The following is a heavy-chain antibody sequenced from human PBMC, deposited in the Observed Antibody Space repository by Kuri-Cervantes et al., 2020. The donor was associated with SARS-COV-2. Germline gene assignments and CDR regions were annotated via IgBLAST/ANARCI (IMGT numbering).Heavy chain of an antibody. Sequence: GSLRLSCTVSGGSISSNYWSWIRQPPGKGRERNRFVYDSEITNYNPSLKSPVTISLDTSKNPFSLKLSSVTAADTAVYYCARGRSGITIFGVVITARYYYYYMDVWGKGTTVTVSS. V-gene: IGHV4-59*12. CDR3: ARGRSGITIFGVVITARYYYYYMDV. CDR2: VYDSEIT. J-gene: IGHJ6*03. CDR1: GGSISSNY. D-gene: IGHD3-3*01.